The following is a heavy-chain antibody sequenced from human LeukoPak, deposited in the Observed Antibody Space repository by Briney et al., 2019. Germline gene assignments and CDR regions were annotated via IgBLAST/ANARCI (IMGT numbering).Heavy chain of an antibody. CDR3: ARGGIAAADNYFDY. CDR2: IYTSGNT. D-gene: IGHD6-13*01. J-gene: IGHJ4*02. CDR1: GGSISSYY. V-gene: IGHV4-4*07. Sequence: SETLSLTCTVSGGSISSYYWSWIRQPAGKGLEWIGRIYTSGNTNYNPSLKSRVTMSVDTSKNQFSLKLSSVTAADTAVYYCARGGIAAADNYFDYWGQGTLVTVSS.